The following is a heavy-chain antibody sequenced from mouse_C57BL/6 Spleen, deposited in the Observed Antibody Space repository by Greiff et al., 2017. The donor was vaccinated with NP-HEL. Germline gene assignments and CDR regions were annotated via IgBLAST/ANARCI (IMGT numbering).Heavy chain of an antibody. J-gene: IGHJ4*01. CDR1: GYTFTSYG. D-gene: IGHD1-1*01. V-gene: IGHV1-81*01. CDR3: AILLDYAMDY. Sequence: VKLLESGAELARPGASVKLSCKASGYTFTSYGISWVKQRTGQGLEWIGEIYPRSGNTYYNEKFKGKATLTADKSSSTAYMELRSLTSEDSAVYFCAILLDYAMDYWGQGTSVTVSS. CDR2: IYPRSGNT.